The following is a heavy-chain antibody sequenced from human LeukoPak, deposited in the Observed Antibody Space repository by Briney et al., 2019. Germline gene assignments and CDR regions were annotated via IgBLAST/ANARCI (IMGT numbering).Heavy chain of an antibody. CDR1: GFTLRSDS. D-gene: IGHD3-22*01. CDR3: AKPDTYYYDSSGYYYGY. Sequence: PGECLRLSCAASGFTLRSDSMSCVRPAPGNGLEWVSAISGSGGSTYYEDSVKGRFTIARDNSKNKTYLQMNSLRAEDMAVYYCAKPDTYYYDSSGYYYGYWGQGTLVTVSS. CDR2: ISGSGGST. V-gene: IGHV3-23*01. J-gene: IGHJ4*02.